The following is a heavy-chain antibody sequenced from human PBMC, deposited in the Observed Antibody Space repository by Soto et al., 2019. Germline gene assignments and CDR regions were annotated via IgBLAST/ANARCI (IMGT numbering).Heavy chain of an antibody. CDR2: IYHSGST. D-gene: IGHD3-10*01. Sequence: PLETLSLTCTVSGGSISSGGYSWSWIRQPPGKGLEWIGYIYHSGSTYYNPSLKSRVTISVDRSKNQFSLKLSSVTAADTAVYYCARLTMVRGPPPGRDGWFDPWGQGTLVTVSS. CDR3: ARLTMVRGPPPGRDGWFDP. V-gene: IGHV4-30-2*01. CDR1: GGSISSGGYS. J-gene: IGHJ5*02.